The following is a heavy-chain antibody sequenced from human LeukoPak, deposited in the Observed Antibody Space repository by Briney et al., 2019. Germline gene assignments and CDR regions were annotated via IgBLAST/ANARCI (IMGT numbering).Heavy chain of an antibody. V-gene: IGHV4-59*01. D-gene: IGHD3-10*01. CDR1: GGSISSYY. J-gene: IGHJ4*02. Sequence: SETLSLTCTVSGGSISSYYWSWIRQPPGKGLEWIGYIYYSGSTNYNPSLKSRVTISVDTSKNQFSLKLSSVTAADTAVYYCARGDYYGSGSYYNQVPFDYWGQGTLVTVSS. CDR3: ARGDYYGSGSYYNQVPFDY. CDR2: IYYSGST.